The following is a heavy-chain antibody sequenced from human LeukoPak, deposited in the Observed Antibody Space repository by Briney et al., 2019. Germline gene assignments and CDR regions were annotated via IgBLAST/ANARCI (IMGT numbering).Heavy chain of an antibody. CDR2: MNPNSGNT. CDR3: ASTSIPDLGLD. J-gene: IGHJ4*02. V-gene: IGHV1-8*01. D-gene: IGHD1-26*01. CDR1: GYTFTSYD. Sequence: GASVKVSCKASGYTFTSYDINWVRQATGQGLEWMGWMNPNSGNTGYAQKFQGRVTITRNTSISTDYMELSGLRSEATAVHYCASTSIPDLGLDWGQGTLVTVSS.